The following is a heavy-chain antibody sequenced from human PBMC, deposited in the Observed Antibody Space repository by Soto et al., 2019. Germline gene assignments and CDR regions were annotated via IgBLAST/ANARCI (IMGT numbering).Heavy chain of an antibody. Sequence: PSETLSLTCTVSGGSINSSSYFWDWIRQPPGKGLEWIGSIFYSGSTYYNPSLESRVTISVDTSKNQFSLELTSVTAADTAVYYCVRVMGELSLYFDYWRQGTLVTVSS. CDR1: GGSINSSSYF. CDR3: VRVMGELSLYFDY. CDR2: IFYSGST. J-gene: IGHJ4*02. D-gene: IGHD3-16*02. V-gene: IGHV4-39*01.